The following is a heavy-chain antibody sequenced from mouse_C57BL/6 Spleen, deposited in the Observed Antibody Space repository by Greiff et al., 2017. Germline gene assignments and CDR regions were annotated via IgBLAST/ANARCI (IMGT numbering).Heavy chain of an antibody. CDR2: ISYDGSN. CDR1: GYSITSGYY. V-gene: IGHV3-6*01. Sequence: EVQLQQSGPGLVKPSQSLSLTCSVTGYSITSGYYWNWIRQFPGNKLEWMGYISYDGSNNYNPSLKNRISITRDTSKNQFFLKLNSVTTEDTATYYCAKGGNDYDGWYFDVWGTGTTVTVSS. J-gene: IGHJ1*03. D-gene: IGHD2-4*01. CDR3: AKGGNDYDGWYFDV.